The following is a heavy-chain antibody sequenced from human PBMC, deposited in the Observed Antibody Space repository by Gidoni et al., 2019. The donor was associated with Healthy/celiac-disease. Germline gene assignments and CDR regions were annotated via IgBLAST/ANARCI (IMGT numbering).Heavy chain of an antibody. CDR1: GFTFSSYA. CDR2: ISYDGSNK. D-gene: IGHD6-19*01. CDR3: ARDRRGSGWDYFDY. Sequence: QVQLVESGGGVVQPGRSLRLSCAAPGFTFSSYAMHWVRQAPGKGLEWVAVISYDGSNKYYADSVKGRFTISRDNSKNTLYLQMNSLRAEDTAVYYCARDRRGSGWDYFDYWGQGTLVTVSS. J-gene: IGHJ4*02. V-gene: IGHV3-30*04.